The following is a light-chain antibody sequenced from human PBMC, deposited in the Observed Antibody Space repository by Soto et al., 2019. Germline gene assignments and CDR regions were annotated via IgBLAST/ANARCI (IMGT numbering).Light chain of an antibody. CDR1: QSIGSW. CDR2: DAS. CDR3: QQYNPYTWT. Sequence: IQMTQSPSSLSASVGDRVTITCQASQSIGSWLAWYQQKPGKAPRLLIYDASSLESGVPSRFSGSGSGTELTLTISSLQPDDFATYYCQQYNPYTWTFGHGTKVDIK. V-gene: IGKV1-5*01. J-gene: IGKJ1*01.